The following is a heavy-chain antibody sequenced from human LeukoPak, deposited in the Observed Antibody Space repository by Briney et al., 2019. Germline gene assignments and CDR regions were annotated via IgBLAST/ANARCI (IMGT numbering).Heavy chain of an antibody. CDR1: GGSISSSSYY. V-gene: IGHV4-39*07. CDR3: VRGPYGSGISNWFDP. J-gene: IGHJ5*02. Sequence: TSSETLSLTCTVSGGSISSSSYYWGWIRQPPGKGLECIGSIYYSGRNYYNPSLKSRVTISVDTSKNQFSLKLTSVSAADTAVYYCVRGPYGSGISNWFDPWGQGTQVIVSS. CDR2: IYYSGRN. D-gene: IGHD3-10*01.